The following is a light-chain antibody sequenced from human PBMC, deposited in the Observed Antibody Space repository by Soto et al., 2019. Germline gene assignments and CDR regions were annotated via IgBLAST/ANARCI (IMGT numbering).Light chain of an antibody. CDR2: TNN. Sequence: SVLTQPPSASGAPGQRVTISCSGSSSNIGSNTVNGYQQLPGTAPKLLIYTNNQRPSGVRDRFSGSRSGTSASLAISGLQSEDEADYYCSAWDDSLNGFVFGTGTKVTVL. CDR3: SAWDDSLNGFV. CDR1: SSNIGSNT. V-gene: IGLV1-44*01. J-gene: IGLJ1*01.